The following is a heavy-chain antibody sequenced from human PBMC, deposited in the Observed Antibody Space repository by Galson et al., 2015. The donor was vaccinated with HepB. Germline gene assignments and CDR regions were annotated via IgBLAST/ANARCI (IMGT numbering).Heavy chain of an antibody. CDR2: ISGSGGST. J-gene: IGHJ4*02. CDR1: GFTFSSYA. Sequence: SLRLSCAASGFTFSSYAMSWVRQAPGKGLEWVSAISGSGGSTYYADSVKGRFTISRDNSKNTLYLQMNSLRAEDTAVYYCAKGGRLYDFWSGSGSGDYWGQGTLVTVPS. D-gene: IGHD3-3*01. V-gene: IGHV3-23*01. CDR3: AKGGRLYDFWSGSGSGDY.